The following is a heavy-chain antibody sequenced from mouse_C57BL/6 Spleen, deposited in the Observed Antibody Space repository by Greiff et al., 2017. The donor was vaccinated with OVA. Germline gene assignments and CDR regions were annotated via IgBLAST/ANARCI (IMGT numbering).Heavy chain of an antibody. V-gene: IGHV1-52*01. CDR3: APLSSYWYFDV. D-gene: IGHD1-1*01. J-gene: IGHJ1*03. Sequence: QVQLQQPGAELVRPGSSVKLSCKASGYTFTSYWMHWVKQRPIQGLEWIGNIDPSDSETHYNQKFKDKATLTVDKSSSTAYMQLSSLTSEDSAVYYCAPLSSYWYFDVWGTGTTVTVSS. CDR2: IDPSDSET. CDR1: GYTFTSYW.